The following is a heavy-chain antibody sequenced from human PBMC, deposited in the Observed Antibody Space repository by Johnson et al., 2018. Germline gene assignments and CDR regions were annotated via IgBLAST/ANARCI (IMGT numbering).Heavy chain of an antibody. CDR3: ASPFDYSYNAFNL. Sequence: QVQLVQSGAEVTKPGSSVRISCKASGYTFTNYAIHWVRQAPGQSLQWMGWITADNGNTKYSQTFQGRVTITSDTSASTAYMELRSLRSEDTAIYYCASPFDYSYNAFNLWGQGTMVTVSS. J-gene: IGHJ3*01. V-gene: IGHV1-3*01. D-gene: IGHD5-18*01. CDR2: ITADNGNT. CDR1: GYTFTNYA.